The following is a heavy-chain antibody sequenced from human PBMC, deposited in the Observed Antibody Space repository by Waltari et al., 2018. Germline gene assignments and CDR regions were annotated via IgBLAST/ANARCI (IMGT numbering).Heavy chain of an antibody. J-gene: IGHJ3*02. Sequence: ETLSLTCTVSGGYISSYYWSWIRQPPGKGLEWIGYIYHSGSTNYNPSLKSRVTISVDTSKNQFSLKLSPVTAADTAVYYCARASWSEEHIVVVTADFAFDIWGQGTMVTVSS. CDR1: GGYISSYY. CDR3: ARASWSEEHIVVVTADFAFDI. D-gene: IGHD2-21*02. V-gene: IGHV4-59*01. CDR2: IYHSGST.